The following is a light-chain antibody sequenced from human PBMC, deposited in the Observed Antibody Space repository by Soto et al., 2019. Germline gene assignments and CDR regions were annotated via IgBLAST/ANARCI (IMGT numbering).Light chain of an antibody. CDR2: AAS. CDR3: QQSYSILWT. CDR1: QSIGTF. J-gene: IGKJ1*01. Sequence: DIQLTQSPSSLSASVGDRATITCRASQSIGTFLAWYQQRPGQAPKLLIYAASSLPSGVPSRFSGSGSGTDFTLTISSLHPEDFATYYCQQSYSILWTFGQGTKVDIK. V-gene: IGKV1-39*01.